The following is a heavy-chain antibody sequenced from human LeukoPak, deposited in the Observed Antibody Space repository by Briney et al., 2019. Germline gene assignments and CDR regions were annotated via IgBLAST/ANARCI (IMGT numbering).Heavy chain of an antibody. Sequence: GGSLRLSCAASGFIVSSNYMSWVRQAPGKGLEWVSVMYSGGSTYYADSVKGRFTISRDNAKNSLYLQMNSLRAEDTAVYYCARWWAAAYTWYYYYGMDVWGQGTTVTVSS. CDR2: MYSGGST. CDR1: GFIVSSNY. D-gene: IGHD6-13*01. J-gene: IGHJ6*02. V-gene: IGHV3-53*01. CDR3: ARWWAAAYTWYYYYGMDV.